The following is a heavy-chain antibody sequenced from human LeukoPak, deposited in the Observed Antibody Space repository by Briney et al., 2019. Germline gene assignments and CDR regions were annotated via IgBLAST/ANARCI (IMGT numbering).Heavy chain of an antibody. CDR2: IYTSGST. CDR1: GGSISSYY. D-gene: IGHD3-22*01. CDR3: ASSGGDYYDSSGSDY. V-gene: IGHV4-4*07. Sequence: SETLSLTCIVSGGSISSYYWSWIRQPAGKGLEWIGRIYTSGSTNYNPSLKSRVTMSVDTSKNQFSLKLSSVTAADTAVYYCASSGGDYYDSSGSDYWGQGTLVTVSS. J-gene: IGHJ4*02.